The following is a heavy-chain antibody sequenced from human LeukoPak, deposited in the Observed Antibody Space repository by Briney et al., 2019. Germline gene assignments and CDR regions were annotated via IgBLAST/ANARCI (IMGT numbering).Heavy chain of an antibody. CDR1: GGSFSGYY. Sequence: PSETLSLTCAVYGGSFSGYYWSWIRQPPGKGLEWIGEINHSGSTNYNPSLKSRVTISVDTSKNQFSLKLSSVTAADTAVYYCARGINYVVWGQGTLVTVSS. V-gene: IGHV4-34*01. J-gene: IGHJ4*02. D-gene: IGHD3-10*02. CDR2: INHSGST. CDR3: ARGINYVV.